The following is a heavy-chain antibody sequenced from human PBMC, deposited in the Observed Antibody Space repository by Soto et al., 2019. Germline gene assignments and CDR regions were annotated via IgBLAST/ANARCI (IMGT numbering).Heavy chain of an antibody. D-gene: IGHD4-4*01. V-gene: IGHV1-58*01. CDR3: AADNDYSNYAHYYYGMDV. CDR1: GFTCTSSA. Sequence: GASVKFSCKASGFTCTSSAVQWVRQARGQRLEWIGWIVVGSGNTNYAQKFQERVTITRDMSTSTAYMELSSLRSEDTAVYYCAADNDYSNYAHYYYGMDVWGQGTTVTVSS. CDR2: IVVGSGNT. J-gene: IGHJ6*02.